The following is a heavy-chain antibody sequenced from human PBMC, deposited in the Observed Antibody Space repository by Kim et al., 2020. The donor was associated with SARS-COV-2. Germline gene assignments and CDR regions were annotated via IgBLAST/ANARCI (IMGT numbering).Heavy chain of an antibody. CDR1: GGTFSSYA. V-gene: IGHV1-69*13. J-gene: IGHJ6*02. CDR3: AREGYCSGGSCYSGDYYYYYGMDV. Sequence: SVKVSCKASGGTFSSYAISWVRQAPGQGLEWMGGIIPIFGTANYAQKFQGRVTITADESTSTAYMELSSLRSEDTAVYYCAREGYCSGGSCYSGDYYYYYGMDVWGQGTTVTVSS. D-gene: IGHD2-15*01. CDR2: IIPIFGTA.